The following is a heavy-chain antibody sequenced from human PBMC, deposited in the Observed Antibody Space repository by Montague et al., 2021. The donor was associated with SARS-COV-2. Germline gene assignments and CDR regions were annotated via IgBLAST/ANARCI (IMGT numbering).Heavy chain of an antibody. J-gene: IGHJ4*02. CDR2: IYGGGTTT. CDR1: GFTFSTYA. Sequence: SLRLSCAASGFTFSTYALSWVRQAPGKGLEWVSVIYGGGTTTYYADSVKGRFTISRDNSKNTVYMQMDSLKADDTAVYYCAKGAYKFDYWGLGTLVTVSS. D-gene: IGHD1-1*01. V-gene: IGHV3-23*03. CDR3: AKGAYKFDY.